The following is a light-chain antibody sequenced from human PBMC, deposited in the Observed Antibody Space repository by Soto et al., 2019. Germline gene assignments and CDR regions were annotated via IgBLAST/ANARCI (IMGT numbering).Light chain of an antibody. CDR1: QSVSSN. CDR2: GAS. Sequence: EIVITQSPATLSASPGERATLSCRASQSVSSNLAWYQQKPGQAPRLLIYGASTRATGIPARFSGSGSGTEFTLTISSLQSEDFAVYYCQQYNNWPPGRTFGQGTKVDI. CDR3: QQYNNWPPGRT. J-gene: IGKJ1*01. V-gene: IGKV3-15*01.